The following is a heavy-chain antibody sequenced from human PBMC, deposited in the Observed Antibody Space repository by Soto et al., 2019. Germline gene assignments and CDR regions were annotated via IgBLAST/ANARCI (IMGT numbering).Heavy chain of an antibody. CDR2: IYYSGGT. Sequence: SETLSLTSTVSGGSISSSSYNRGWIRQPPGKGLEWIGSIYYSGGTYYNPSLKSRVTISVDTSKNQFSLKLSSVTAADTAVYYCARPSGSYLYYFDYWGQGTLVTVS. D-gene: IGHD1-26*01. V-gene: IGHV4-39*01. CDR3: ARPSGSYLYYFDY. CDR1: GGSISSSSYN. J-gene: IGHJ4*02.